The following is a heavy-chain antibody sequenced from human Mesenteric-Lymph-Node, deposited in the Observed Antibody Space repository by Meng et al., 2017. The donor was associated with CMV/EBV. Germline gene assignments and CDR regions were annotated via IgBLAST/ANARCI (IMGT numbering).Heavy chain of an antibody. D-gene: IGHD4-23*01. CDR2: ISSTSSII. V-gene: IGHV3-48*04. CDR1: GYRFYAYS. J-gene: IGHJ5*02. CDR3: ARATVVYNWFDP. Sequence: GESLKISCAASGYRFYAYSMNWVRQTPGKGLEWVSYISSTSSIINYADSVKGRFTISRDNAKNSLYLQMNSLRAEDTAVYYCARATVVYNWFDPWGQGTLVTVSS.